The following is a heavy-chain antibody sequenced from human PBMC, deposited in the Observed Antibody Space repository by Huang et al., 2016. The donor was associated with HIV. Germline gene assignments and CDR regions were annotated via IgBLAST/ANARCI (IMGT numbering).Heavy chain of an antibody. CDR1: GTSMTSSTFY. CDR2: VFFLGTT. V-gene: IGHV4-39*02. D-gene: IGHD2-2*03. Sequence: QLRESGPGLVTPSETLSLTCSASGTSMTSSTFYWGWFRQPPGRGLEWIGSVFFLGTTYTNPSLKSRVTISIDTANKQYSMRLTSVTAADTAVDFCAREVRSVDTDRPDGYYYRGLDVWGQGTTVIVSS. CDR3: AREVRSVDTDRPDGYYYRGLDV. J-gene: IGHJ6*02.